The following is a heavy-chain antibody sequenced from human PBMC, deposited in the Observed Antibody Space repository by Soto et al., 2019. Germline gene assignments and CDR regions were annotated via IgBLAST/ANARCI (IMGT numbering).Heavy chain of an antibody. Sequence: QVQLVQSGAEVKKPGSSVKVSCKASGGTFSSYTISWVRQAPGQGLEWMGRIIPILGIANYAQKFQGRVKITADKSTSRAYMELSSLRSEDTAVYYCARLHQGGFDYWGQGTLVTVSS. CDR3: ARLHQGGFDY. CDR2: IIPILGIA. V-gene: IGHV1-69*02. J-gene: IGHJ4*02. CDR1: GGTFSSYT. D-gene: IGHD3-16*01.